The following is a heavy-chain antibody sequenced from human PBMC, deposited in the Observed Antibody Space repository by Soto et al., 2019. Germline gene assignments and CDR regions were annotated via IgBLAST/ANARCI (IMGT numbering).Heavy chain of an antibody. Sequence: SVTLSLTCAVDGGSGGSLSGYYWSWIRQPPGKGLEWIGYIYYSGSTYYNPPLRSRVTISIDTSKNHFFLNLSSVTAADTAVYYCDRIGLTTALLWGQGTLVTVSS. V-gene: IGHV4-30-4*08. D-gene: IGHD4-17*01. J-gene: IGHJ4*02. CDR3: DRIGLTTALL. CDR2: IYYSGST. CDR1: GGSGGSLSGYY.